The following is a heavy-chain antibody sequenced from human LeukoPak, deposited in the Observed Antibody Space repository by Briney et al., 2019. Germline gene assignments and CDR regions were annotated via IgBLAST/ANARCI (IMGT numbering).Heavy chain of an antibody. J-gene: IGHJ6*03. Sequence: SETLSLTCTVSGGSISSYYWSWIRQPPGKGLEWIGYIYYSGSTNYNPSLKSRVTISVDTSKNQFSLKLSSVTAADTAVYYCASIYCSSTSCPIDYYYMDVWGKGTTVTVSS. CDR1: GGSISSYY. D-gene: IGHD2-2*01. CDR2: IYYSGST. V-gene: IGHV4-59*01. CDR3: ASIYCSSTSCPIDYYYMDV.